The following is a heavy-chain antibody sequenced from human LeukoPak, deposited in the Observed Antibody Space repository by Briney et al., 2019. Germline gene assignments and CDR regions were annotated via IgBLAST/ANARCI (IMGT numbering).Heavy chain of an antibody. CDR3: ARAKTPAYYYYNMDV. CDR1: GFTFSSYS. Sequence: GGSLRLSCAASGFTFSSYSMNWVRQAPGKGLEWVSYISSSSSTIYYADSVKGRFTISRDNAKNSLYLQMNSLRAEDTAVYYCARAKTPAYYYYNMDVWAKGPRSPSP. V-gene: IGHV3-48*04. CDR2: ISSSSSTI. J-gene: IGHJ6*03. D-gene: IGHD2-2*01.